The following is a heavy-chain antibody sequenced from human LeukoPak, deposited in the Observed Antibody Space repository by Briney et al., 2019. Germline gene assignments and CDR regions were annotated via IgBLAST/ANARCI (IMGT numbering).Heavy chain of an antibody. D-gene: IGHD7-27*01. Sequence: SQTLSLTCTVSGGSISSGGYYWSWIRQHPGKGLEWIGYIYYSGSTYYNPSLKSRVTISVDTSKNQFSLKLSSVTAADTAVYYCARRDSLGIDYWGQGTLVTVSS. CDR2: IYYSGST. CDR1: GGSISSGGYY. CDR3: ARRDSLGIDY. J-gene: IGHJ4*02. V-gene: IGHV4-31*03.